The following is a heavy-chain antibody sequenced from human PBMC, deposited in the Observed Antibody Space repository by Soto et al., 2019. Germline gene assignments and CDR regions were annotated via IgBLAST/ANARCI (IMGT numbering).Heavy chain of an antibody. V-gene: IGHV3-33*01. CDR3: ARSGADSGGFDY. CDR2: IRNDGSDK. Sequence: GGSLRLSCAVSGFSFSNHGMHWVHQAPGKGLEWVAAIRNDGSDKYYADSVRGRFTVSRDNSGDTLYLQMNGLRDEDTAVYYCARSGADSGGFDYWGQGTLVTVSS. J-gene: IGHJ4*02. D-gene: IGHD2-15*01. CDR1: GFSFSNHG.